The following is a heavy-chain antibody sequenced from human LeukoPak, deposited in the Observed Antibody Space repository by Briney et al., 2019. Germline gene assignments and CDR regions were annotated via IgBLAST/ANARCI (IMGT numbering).Heavy chain of an antibody. J-gene: IGHJ5*02. D-gene: IGHD1-26*01. CDR2: IKAKIDGGTT. CDR1: GITFSDAW. Sequence: GGSLRLSCEASGITFSDAWMSWVRQAPGKGLEWVGRIKAKIDGGTTDYGAPVKGRFTISRDDSKNTLHMQMNSLKIEDTAVYYCTTAVRATSGSRFDAWGQGTLVTVSP. CDR3: TTAVRATSGSRFDA. V-gene: IGHV3-15*07.